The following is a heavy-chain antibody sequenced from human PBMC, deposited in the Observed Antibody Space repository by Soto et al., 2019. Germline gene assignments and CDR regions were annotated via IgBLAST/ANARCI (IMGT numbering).Heavy chain of an antibody. CDR1: GFTFSSYG. CDR2: ISYDGSNK. CDR3: AKVAYSSSSWYDY. V-gene: IGHV3-30*18. Sequence: GGSLRLSCAASGFTFSSYGMHWVRQAPGKGLEWVAVISYDGSNKYYVDSVKGRFTISRDNSKNTLYLQMNSLRAEDTAVYYCAKVAYSSSSWYDYWGQGTLVTVS. J-gene: IGHJ4*02. D-gene: IGHD6-13*01.